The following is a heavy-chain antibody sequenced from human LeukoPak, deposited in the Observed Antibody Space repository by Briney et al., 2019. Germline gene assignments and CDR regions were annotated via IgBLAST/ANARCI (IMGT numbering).Heavy chain of an antibody. J-gene: IGHJ3*02. CDR1: GDSISSRNYY. Sequence: PSETLSLTCTVSGDSISSRNYYWGWIRQPPGKGLEWIGSISYRGSTYYTPSLKSRLTISVDTSKNQFSLKLSSVTAADTAVYYCARDCDAFDIWGQGTMVTVSS. CDR2: ISYRGST. CDR3: ARDCDAFDI. V-gene: IGHV4-39*07.